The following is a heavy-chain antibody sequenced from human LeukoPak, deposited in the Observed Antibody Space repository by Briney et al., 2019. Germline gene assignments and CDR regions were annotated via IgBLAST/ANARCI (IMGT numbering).Heavy chain of an antibody. CDR2: ISSSSSYI. J-gene: IGHJ4*02. CDR1: GFTFDDYA. D-gene: IGHD5-18*01. Sequence: PGGSLRLSCAASGFTFDDYAMHWVRQAPGKGLEWVSSISSSSSYIYYADSVKGRFTISRDNAKNSVYLQMNSLRAEDTAVYYCAKGWGVDTAIDQWGQGTRVTVSS. CDR3: AKGWGVDTAIDQ. V-gene: IGHV3-21*01.